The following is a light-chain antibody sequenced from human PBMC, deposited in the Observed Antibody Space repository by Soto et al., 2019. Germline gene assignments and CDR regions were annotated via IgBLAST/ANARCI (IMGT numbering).Light chain of an antibody. CDR2: DVT. CDR3: ASYSSSTTPNV. CDR1: ASDIGGHNY. Sequence: QSVLTQPASVSGSPGQSLTISCTGTASDIGGHNYVSWYQQRPGKAPKLIIYDVTNRPSGVSDRFSGSKTGNTASLTIFGLQTEDEADYYCASYSSSTTPNVFGSGTQLTVL. V-gene: IGLV2-14*01. J-gene: IGLJ6*01.